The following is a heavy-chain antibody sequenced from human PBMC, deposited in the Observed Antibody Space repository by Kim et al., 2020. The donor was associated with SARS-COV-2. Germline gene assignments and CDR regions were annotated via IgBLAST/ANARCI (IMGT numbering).Heavy chain of an antibody. CDR2: ISGSGGST. V-gene: IGHV3-23*01. CDR3: AKDLLGYCSSTSCYYYGMDV. D-gene: IGHD2-2*01. Sequence: GGSLRLSCAASGFTFSSYAMSWVRQAPGKGLEWVSAISGSGGSTYYADSVKGRFTISRDNSKNTLYLQMNSLRAEDTAVYYCAKDLLGYCSSTSCYYYGMDVWGQGTTVTVSS. J-gene: IGHJ6*02. CDR1: GFTFSSYA.